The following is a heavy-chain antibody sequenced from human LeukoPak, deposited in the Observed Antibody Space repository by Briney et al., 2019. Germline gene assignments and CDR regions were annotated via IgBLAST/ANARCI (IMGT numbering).Heavy chain of an antibody. Sequence: SETLSLTCTVSGGSISSYYWSWIRQPPGKGLEWIGYIYSSGSTNYNPSLKSRVTISVDTSKNLVSLKVNSVTAADTAVYYCASLYSSSWRFDYWGQGTLVTVSS. D-gene: IGHD6-13*01. J-gene: IGHJ4*02. CDR1: GGSISSYY. V-gene: IGHV4-59*01. CDR3: ASLYSSSWRFDY. CDR2: IYSSGST.